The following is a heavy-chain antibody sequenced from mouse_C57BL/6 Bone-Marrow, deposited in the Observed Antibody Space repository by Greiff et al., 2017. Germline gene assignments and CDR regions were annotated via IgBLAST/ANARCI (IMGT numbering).Heavy chain of an antibody. Sequence: QVQLQQSGAELVKPGASVKLSCKASGYTFTEYTINWVKQRCGQGLGWIWWIYPGSGSIKYNEKFKDKATLTADKSSSTVYMELSRLTSEDSAVYFCARHEVHSNYAYFDYWGQGTTITVSS. CDR1: GYTFTEYT. CDR3: ARHEVHSNYAYFDY. V-gene: IGHV1-62-2*01. J-gene: IGHJ2*01. CDR2: IYPGSGSI. D-gene: IGHD2-5*01.